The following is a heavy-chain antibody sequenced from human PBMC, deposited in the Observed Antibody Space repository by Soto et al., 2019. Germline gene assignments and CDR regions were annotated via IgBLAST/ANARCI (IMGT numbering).Heavy chain of an antibody. J-gene: IGHJ4*02. D-gene: IGHD4-17*01. CDR3: ARNLYGDAVDN. V-gene: IGHV1-8*01. CDR2: MNPISGNT. CDR1: GYTFTSYD. Sequence: QVQLVQSGAEVKKPGASVKVSCKASGYTFTSYDINWVRQATGQGLEWMGWMNPISGNTGHAQKFQGRVTMTWNTSRGTADMELGSLRAEDTAVYYGARNLYGDAVDNWGAGTLAPVSS.